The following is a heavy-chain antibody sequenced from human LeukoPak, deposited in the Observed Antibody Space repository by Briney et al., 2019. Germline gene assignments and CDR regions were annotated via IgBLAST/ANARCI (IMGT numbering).Heavy chain of an antibody. J-gene: IGHJ4*02. CDR3: ARDFGSGYSFDY. V-gene: IGHV3-21*01. CDR1: GFTFSSYS. CDR2: ISSSSSYI. D-gene: IGHD3-22*01. Sequence: PGGSLRLSCAASGFTFSSYSMNWVRQAPGKGLEWVSSISSSSSYIYYADSVKGRFTISRDNAKNSLYLQMNSLRAEDTAVYYCARDFGSGYSFDYWGQGTLVTVSS.